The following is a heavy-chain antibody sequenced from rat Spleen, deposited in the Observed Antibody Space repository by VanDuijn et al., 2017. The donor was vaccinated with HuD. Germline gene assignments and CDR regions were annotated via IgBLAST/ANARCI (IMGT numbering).Heavy chain of an antibody. D-gene: IGHD5-1*01. J-gene: IGHJ2*01. CDR3: ARLGDY. Sequence: QVQLKESGPGLVQPSQTLSLTCTVSGFSLISYAVSWVRQPPGKGLEWMGGIWGDGSTDCDSALKSRLSISRDTSKNQLFLKMNSVQTEDTAMYFCARLGDYWGQGVMVTVSS. CDR1: GFSLISYA. CDR2: IWGDGST. V-gene: IGHV2-15*01.